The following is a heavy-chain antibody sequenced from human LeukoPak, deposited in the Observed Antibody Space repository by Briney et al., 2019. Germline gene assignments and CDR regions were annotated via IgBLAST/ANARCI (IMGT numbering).Heavy chain of an antibody. CDR2: ISAYNGNT. J-gene: IGHJ4*02. D-gene: IGHD3-22*01. CDR1: GYTFTSYG. CDR3: ARDRRDYHDSSGYSDY. V-gene: IGHV1-18*01. Sequence: ASVKVSCKASGYTFTSYGISWVRQAPGQGLEWMGWISAYNGNTNYAQKLQGRVTMTTDTSTSTAYMELRSLRSDDTAVYYCARDRRDYHDSSGYSDYWGQGTLVTVSS.